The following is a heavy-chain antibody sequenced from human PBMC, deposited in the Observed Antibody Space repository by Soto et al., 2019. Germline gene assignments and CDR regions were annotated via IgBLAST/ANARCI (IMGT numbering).Heavy chain of an antibody. D-gene: IGHD3-22*01. CDR1: GYTLTELS. CDR2: INPSGGST. J-gene: IGHJ3*02. CDR3: ARRGLYYDSSGFDAFDI. Sequence: ASVKVSCKVSGYTLTELSMHWVRQAPGQGLEWMGIINPSGGSTSYAQKFQGRVTMTRDTSTSTVYMELSSLRSEDTAVYYCARRGLYYDSSGFDAFDIWGQGTMVTVSS. V-gene: IGHV1-46*01.